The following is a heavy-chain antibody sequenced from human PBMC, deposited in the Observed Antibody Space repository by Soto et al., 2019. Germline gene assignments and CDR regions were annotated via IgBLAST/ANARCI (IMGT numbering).Heavy chain of an antibody. D-gene: IGHD2-21*02. Sequence: GGSLRLSCAASGFTYSNAWMSWVRQAPGKGLEWVGRIKSKTDGGTTDYAAPVKGRFTISRDDSKNTLYLQMNSLKTEDTAVYYCTTEVAGYCGGDCYHYYYYYGMDVWGQGTTVTVSS. CDR3: TTEVAGYCGGDCYHYYYYYGMDV. V-gene: IGHV3-15*01. CDR1: GFTYSNAW. CDR2: IKSKTDGGTT. J-gene: IGHJ6*02.